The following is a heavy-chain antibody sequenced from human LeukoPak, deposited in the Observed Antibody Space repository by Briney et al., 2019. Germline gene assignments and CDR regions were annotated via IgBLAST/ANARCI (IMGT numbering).Heavy chain of an antibody. V-gene: IGHV5-51*01. CDR1: GYSFTSYW. CDR3: ARSSFGSGSSGYYYNYYMDV. CDR2: IYPGDSDT. J-gene: IGHJ6*03. D-gene: IGHD3-22*01. Sequence: GESLKISFKGSGYSFTSYWIGWVRQMPGKGLEWMGIIYPGDSDTRYSPSFQGQVTISADKSISTAYLQWSSLKASDTAMYYCARSSFGSGSSGYYYNYYMDVWGKGTTVTVSS.